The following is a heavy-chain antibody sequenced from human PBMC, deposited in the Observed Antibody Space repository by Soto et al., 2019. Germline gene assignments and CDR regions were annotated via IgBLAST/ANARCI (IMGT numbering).Heavy chain of an antibody. CDR3: ASLLRGYSGTGDY. V-gene: IGHV1-69*12. D-gene: IGHD5-12*01. J-gene: IGHJ4*02. Sequence: QVQLVQSGAEVKKPGSSVKVSCKASGGTFSSYAISWVRQAPGQGLEWMGGIIPIFGTAKYAQKFQGRVTITADESTSTAYMELSSLRSEDTAVYYCASLLRGYSGTGDYWGQGTLVSVSS. CDR2: IIPIFGTA. CDR1: GGTFSSYA.